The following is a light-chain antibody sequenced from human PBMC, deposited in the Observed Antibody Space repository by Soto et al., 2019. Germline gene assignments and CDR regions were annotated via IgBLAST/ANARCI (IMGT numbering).Light chain of an antibody. Sequence: EIVLTQSPGTLSLCPGERATLSCRASQSVSSTYLAWYQQRPGQAPRLLIYGASSRATGIPDRFSGSGSGTDFTLTISRLEPEDFAVYYCQQYGSLPPWTFGQGTKVDIK. J-gene: IGKJ1*01. CDR3: QQYGSLPPWT. V-gene: IGKV3-20*01. CDR1: QSVSSTY. CDR2: GAS.